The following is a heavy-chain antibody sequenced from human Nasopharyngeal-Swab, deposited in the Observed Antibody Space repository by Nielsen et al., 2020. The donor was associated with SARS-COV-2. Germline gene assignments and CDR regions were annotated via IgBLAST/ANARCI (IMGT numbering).Heavy chain of an antibody. V-gene: IGHV4-39*01. J-gene: IGHJ6*02. CDR2: IYYSGRT. CDR3: ARRVARAPRHEGDYYYGMDV. D-gene: IGHD3-16*01. Sequence: PGKGLEWIGRIYYSGRTYYNPSLKSRVTISVDTSKNQFSLKLSSVTAADTAVYYYARRVARAPRHEGDYYYGMDVWGQGTAVTVSS.